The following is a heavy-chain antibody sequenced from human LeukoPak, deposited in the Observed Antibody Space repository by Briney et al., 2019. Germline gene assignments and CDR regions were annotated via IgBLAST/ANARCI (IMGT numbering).Heavy chain of an antibody. J-gene: IGHJ6*02. Sequence: SETLSLTCAVSGGSISSGGYSWSWIRQPPGKGLEWIGYIYHSGSTYYNPSLKSRVTISVDRSKNQFSLKLSSVTAADTAVYYCARDLYYYDSSGYYYYYGMDVWGQGTTVTVSS. CDR2: IYHSGST. D-gene: IGHD3-22*01. V-gene: IGHV4-30-2*01. CDR3: ARDLYYYDSSGYYYYYGMDV. CDR1: GGSISSGGYS.